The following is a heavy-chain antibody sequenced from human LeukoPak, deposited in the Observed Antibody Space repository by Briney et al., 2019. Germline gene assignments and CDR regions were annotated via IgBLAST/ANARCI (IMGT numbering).Heavy chain of an antibody. V-gene: IGHV3-21*01. CDR3: ARGIAVGALGYFDY. CDR2: ISSSSSYI. J-gene: IGHJ4*02. Sequence: GGSLRLSCAASGFTFSSYSMNWVRQAPGKGLEWVSSISSSSSYIYYADSVKGRFTISRDNAKNPLYLQMNSLRAEDTAVYYCARGIAVGALGYFDYWGQGTLVTVSS. D-gene: IGHD6-19*01. CDR1: GFTFSSYS.